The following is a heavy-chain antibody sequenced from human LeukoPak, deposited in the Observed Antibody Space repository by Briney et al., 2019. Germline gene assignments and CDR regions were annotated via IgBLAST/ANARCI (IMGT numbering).Heavy chain of an antibody. Sequence: GASVTVSCKASGYTFTGYYMHWVRQRPGQGLEWMGWINPNSGGTNYAQKFQGRVTMTRDTSISTAYMELSRLRSDDTAVYYCARDTAMVTYWFDPWGQGTLVTVSS. CDR3: ARDTAMVTYWFDP. D-gene: IGHD5-18*01. CDR1: GYTFTGYY. J-gene: IGHJ5*02. V-gene: IGHV1-2*02. CDR2: INPNSGGT.